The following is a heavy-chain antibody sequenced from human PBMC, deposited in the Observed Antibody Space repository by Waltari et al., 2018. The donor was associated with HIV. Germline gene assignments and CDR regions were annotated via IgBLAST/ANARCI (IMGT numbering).Heavy chain of an antibody. CDR2: INHSGST. J-gene: IGHJ4*02. Sequence: QVQLQQWGAGLLKPSETLSLICAVYGGSFRGYYWSWIRQPPGKGLEWIGEINHSGSTNYNPSLKSRVTISVDTSKNQFSLKLSSVTAADTAVYYCARGRAVVVPAAIPPVFDYWGQGTLVTVSS. V-gene: IGHV4-34*01. D-gene: IGHD2-2*01. CDR3: ARGRAVVVPAAIPPVFDY. CDR1: GGSFRGYY.